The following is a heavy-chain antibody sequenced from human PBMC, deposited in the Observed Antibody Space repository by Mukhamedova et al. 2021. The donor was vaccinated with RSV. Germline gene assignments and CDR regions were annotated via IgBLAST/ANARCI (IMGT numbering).Heavy chain of an antibody. CDR3: ARGHEYSSSSGGAFDI. V-gene: IGHV4-34*01. J-gene: IGHJ3*02. Sequence: WIGEINHSGSTNYNPSLKSGVTISVDTSKNQFSLKLTSVTAADTAVYYCARGHEYSSSSGGAFDI. D-gene: IGHD6-13*01. CDR2: INHSGST.